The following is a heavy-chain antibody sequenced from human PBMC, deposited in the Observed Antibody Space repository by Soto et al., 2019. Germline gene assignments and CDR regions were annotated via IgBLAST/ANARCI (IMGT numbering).Heavy chain of an antibody. V-gene: IGHV1-18*04. CDR1: GYTFTSYG. CDR3: ARDPHYYDSSGYVNYSFYI. J-gene: IGHJ3*02. D-gene: IGHD3-22*01. CDR2: ISAYNGNT. Sequence: QVQLVQSGAEVKKPGASVKVSCKASGYTFTSYGISWVRQAPGQGLEWMGWISAYNGNTNYAQKLQGRVTMTTDTVTSTAYRELRRLRSDDTAVYYCARDPHYYDSSGYVNYSFYIWGQGTMVTVSS.